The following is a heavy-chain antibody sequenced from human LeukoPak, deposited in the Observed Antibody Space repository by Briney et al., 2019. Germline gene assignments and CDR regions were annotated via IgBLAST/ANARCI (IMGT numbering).Heavy chain of an antibody. CDR2: IRYDGSNK. Sequence: GGSLSLSCAASGFTFSSYGMHWVRQAPGKGLEWVAFIRYDGSNKYYADSVKGRFTISRDNSKNTLYLQMNSLRAEDTAVYYCAKVKRVLLWFGDLSPDAFDIWGQGTMVTVSS. D-gene: IGHD3-10*01. V-gene: IGHV3-30*02. CDR1: GFTFSSYG. J-gene: IGHJ3*02. CDR3: AKVKRVLLWFGDLSPDAFDI.